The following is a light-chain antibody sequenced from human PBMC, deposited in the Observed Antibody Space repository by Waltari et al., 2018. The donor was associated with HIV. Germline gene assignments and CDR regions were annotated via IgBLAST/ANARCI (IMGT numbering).Light chain of an antibody. CDR1: STDSRFYPH. CDR2: DID. Sequence: QSALTQPASVSGFPGQTINISCTGISTDSRFYPHVPWYQQHPGSVPRLIIYDIDSRPSGISDHFSGSRSGDSASLTISGLQSGDEAHYFCASNRLDSTLVFGGGTKLTIL. CDR3: ASNRLDSTLV. J-gene: IGLJ2*01. V-gene: IGLV2-14*03.